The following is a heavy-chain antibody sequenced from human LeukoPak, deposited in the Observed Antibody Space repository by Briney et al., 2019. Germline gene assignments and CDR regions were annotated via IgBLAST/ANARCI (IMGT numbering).Heavy chain of an antibody. V-gene: IGHV3-23*01. D-gene: IGHD1-26*01. CDR2: ISYWGGST. CDR1: GFTFSSYA. J-gene: IGHJ4*02. CDR3: AKDYGLVVGAAAFDY. Sequence: PGRSLRLPCAASGFTFSSYAMNWVRQAPGEGLEWVSAISYWGGSTYYADCVEGRFHISRYNSKNTLYLQMSSLRAEDTAVYYCAKDYGLVVGAAAFDYWGQGTLVTVSS.